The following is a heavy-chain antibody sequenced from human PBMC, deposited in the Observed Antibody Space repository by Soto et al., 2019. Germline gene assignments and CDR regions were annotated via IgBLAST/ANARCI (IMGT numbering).Heavy chain of an antibody. CDR1: GGTFSSYA. D-gene: IGHD3-10*01. CDR3: ASGEDSGSGCATLDY. CDR2: IIPIFGTA. Sequence: QVQLVQSGAEVKKPGSSVKVSCKASGGTFSSYAISWVRQAPGQGLEWMGGIIPIFGTANYAQKFQGRVTITADEYTITAILNQNSLRSDDSDLSYCASGEDSGSGCATLDYWGQGTLVTVSS. V-gene: IGHV1-69*12. J-gene: IGHJ4*02.